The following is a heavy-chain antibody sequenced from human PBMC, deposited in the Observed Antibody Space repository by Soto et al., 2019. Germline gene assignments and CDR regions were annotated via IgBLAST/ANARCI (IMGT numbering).Heavy chain of an antibody. D-gene: IGHD5-18*01. CDR1: GGSISHYY. CDR2: IFYTGST. J-gene: IGHJ4*02. Sequence: SETLSLTCAVYGGSISHYYWGWLRQPPGKGLECIGYIFYTGSTNYSPSLKSRLSISVDTSQNQFSLRLRSVTAADTAIYYCARIKRGFTYGSILDFWGQGILVTVSS. V-gene: IGHV4-59*01. CDR3: ARIKRGFTYGSILDF.